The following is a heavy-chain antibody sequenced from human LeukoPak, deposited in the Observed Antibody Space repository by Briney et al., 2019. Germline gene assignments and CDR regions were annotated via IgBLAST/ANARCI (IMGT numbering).Heavy chain of an antibody. Sequence: GGSLRLSCAASGFIVSTSWMHWVRQAPGKGLVWVSRSDGTRTTYADSVKGRFTVSRDNSKNTLYLQMNSLRAEDTAVYYCARERLYWNGHFDYWGQGTLVTVSS. V-gene: IGHV3-74*01. CDR1: GFIVSTSW. D-gene: IGHD1-1*01. CDR2: SDGTRT. J-gene: IGHJ4*02. CDR3: ARERLYWNGHFDY.